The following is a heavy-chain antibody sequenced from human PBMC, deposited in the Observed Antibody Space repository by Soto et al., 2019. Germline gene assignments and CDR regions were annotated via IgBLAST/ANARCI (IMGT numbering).Heavy chain of an antibody. J-gene: IGHJ4*02. V-gene: IGHV4-59*01. CDR2: IYYSGST. Sequence: TLSLTCTVSGGSIGTFYWSWLRQPPGKGLEWIGNIYYSGSTNYNPSLKSRVTISVDSSKNQFSLKLDSVTPADTAVYYCARVRGTAGKRYFDYWGPGTLVTVSS. CDR3: ARVRGTAGKRYFDY. D-gene: IGHD6-13*01. CDR1: GGSIGTFY.